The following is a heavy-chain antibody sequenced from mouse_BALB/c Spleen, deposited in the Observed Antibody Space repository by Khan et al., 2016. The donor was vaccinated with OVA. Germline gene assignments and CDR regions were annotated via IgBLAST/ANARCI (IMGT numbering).Heavy chain of an antibody. J-gene: IGHJ2*01. CDR2: TNPTNGRT. V-gene: IGHV1S81*02. CDR1: GYTFTSYW. D-gene: IGHD1-1*01. CDR3: ARVKKLLATYFAY. Sequence: QVQLQQSGAELVKAGASVKMSCKASGYTFTSYWMHWVKQRLGQGLEWFAGTNPTNGRTYYNEKFKSKATLTVDKSSSTAYMLLSGPTFEDYEVSYCARVKKLLATYFAYWGQGTTLTVSS.